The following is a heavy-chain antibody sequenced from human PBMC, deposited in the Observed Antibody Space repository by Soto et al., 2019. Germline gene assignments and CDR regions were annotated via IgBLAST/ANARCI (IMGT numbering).Heavy chain of an antibody. V-gene: IGHV3-21*01. CDR2: ISSSSSYI. CDR3: AREGEMVEQAGMYYGMDV. D-gene: IGHD2-8*01. CDR1: GFTFSSYS. J-gene: IGHJ6*02. Sequence: GGSVRLSCAASGFTFSSYSMNWVRQAPGKGLEWVSSISSSSSYIYYADSVKGRFTISRDNAKNSLYLQMNSLRAEDTAVYYCAREGEMVEQAGMYYGMDVWGQGTTVTVSS.